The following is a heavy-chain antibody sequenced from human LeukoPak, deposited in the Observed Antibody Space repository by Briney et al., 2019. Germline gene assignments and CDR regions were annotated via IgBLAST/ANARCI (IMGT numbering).Heavy chain of an antibody. CDR3: ARIHEQLTSLDY. Sequence: ASVKVSCKASGYTFTGYYMHWVRQAPGQGLEWMGWINPNSGGTNYAQKFQGKVTMTRDTSISTAYMELSRLRSDDTAVYYCARIHEQLTSLDYWGQGTLVTVSS. D-gene: IGHD6-13*01. CDR1: GYTFTGYY. J-gene: IGHJ4*02. V-gene: IGHV1-2*02. CDR2: INPNSGGT.